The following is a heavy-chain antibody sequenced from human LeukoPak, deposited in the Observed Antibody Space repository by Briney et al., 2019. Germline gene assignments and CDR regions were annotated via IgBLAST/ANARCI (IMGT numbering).Heavy chain of an antibody. CDR2: ISGSGGST. CDR1: GFTFSSYA. D-gene: IGHD3-22*01. CDR3: AKESENHYYDSSGYSDFDY. V-gene: IGHV3-23*01. Sequence: GGSLRLSCAASGFTFSSYAMSWVRQAPGKGLEWVSAISGSGGSTYYADSAKGRFTISRDNSKNTLYLQMNSLRAEDTAVYYCAKESENHYYDSSGYSDFDYWGQGTLVTVSS. J-gene: IGHJ4*02.